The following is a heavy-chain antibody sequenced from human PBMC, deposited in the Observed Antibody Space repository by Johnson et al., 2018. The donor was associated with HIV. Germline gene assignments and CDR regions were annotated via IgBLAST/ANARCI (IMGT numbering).Heavy chain of an antibody. V-gene: IGHV3-53*04. J-gene: IGHJ3*02. Sequence: VQLVESGGGLVQPGGSLRVSCAASGFKYAASGFTVSSNYMNWVRQAPGKGLEWVSFIYSDGSTYYADSVKGRFTISRDNSKDTLYLQMNSLRAEDTALYYCASHRSIAADDAFDIWGQGTMVTVSS. CDR1: GFTVSSNY. CDR2: IYSDGST. CDR3: ASHRSIAADDAFDI. D-gene: IGHD6-13*01.